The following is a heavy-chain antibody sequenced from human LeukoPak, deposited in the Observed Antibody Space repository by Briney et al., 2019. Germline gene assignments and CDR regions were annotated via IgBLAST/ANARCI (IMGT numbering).Heavy chain of an antibody. D-gene: IGHD6-25*01. CDR2: ISGSGSVT. Sequence: PGGSLRLSCAASGFTFGDYYMTWIRQAPGKGLEWISCISGSGSVTHYADSMKGRFTISRDNAKNSLFLQMNSLRAEDTALYYCATITEPGYSSGGGYYYYGMDVWGQGTTVTVSS. V-gene: IGHV3-11*01. CDR1: GFTFGDYY. CDR3: ATITEPGYSSGGGYYYYGMDV. J-gene: IGHJ6*02.